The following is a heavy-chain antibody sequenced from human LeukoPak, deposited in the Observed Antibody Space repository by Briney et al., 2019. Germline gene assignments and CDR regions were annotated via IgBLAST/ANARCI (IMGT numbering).Heavy chain of an antibody. Sequence: SQTLSLTCTVSGGSISSGGYYWSWIRQPPGEGLEWIGYIYHSGSTYYNPSPKSRVTISVDRSKNQFSLKLSSVTAADTAVYYCARIAAAGLHFDYWGQGTLVTVSS. V-gene: IGHV4-30-2*01. CDR3: ARIAAAGLHFDY. J-gene: IGHJ4*02. CDR2: IYHSGST. CDR1: GGSISSGGYY. D-gene: IGHD6-13*01.